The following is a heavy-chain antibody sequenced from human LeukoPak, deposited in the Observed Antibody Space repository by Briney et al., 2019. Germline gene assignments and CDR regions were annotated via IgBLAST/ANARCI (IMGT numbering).Heavy chain of an antibody. CDR1: GFRFSNSW. Sequence: GGSLRLPCAASGFRFSNSWVYWVRQGPGKGPVWVSRMKTDGTRIEYADSVKGRFTISRDNAKNTLFLQMSSLRVEDTAVYYCARGADHGGSYYPDWGQGTRVTVSS. CDR2: MKTDGTRI. D-gene: IGHD3-10*01. V-gene: IGHV3-74*01. J-gene: IGHJ4*02. CDR3: ARGADHGGSYYPD.